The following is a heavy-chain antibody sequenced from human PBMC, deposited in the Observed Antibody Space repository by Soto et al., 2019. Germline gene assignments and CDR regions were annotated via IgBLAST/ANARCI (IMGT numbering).Heavy chain of an antibody. CDR2: IFYGGGSGVA. CDR1: GGSISSYY. CDR3: ARRGGGDSLFDS. V-gene: IGHV4-59*04. J-gene: IGHJ4*02. Sequence: SETLSLTCTVSGGSISSYYWGWIRQSPGKGLEWIGNIFYGGGSGVAYYSPSLKSRVTISVDTSKNQFSLNMRSLTAADTAVYVCARRGGGDSLFDSWGQGKLVTVSS. D-gene: IGHD4-17*01.